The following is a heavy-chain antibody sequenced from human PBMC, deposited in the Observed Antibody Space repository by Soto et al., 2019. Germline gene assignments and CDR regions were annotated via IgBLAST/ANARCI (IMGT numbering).Heavy chain of an antibody. CDR3: ARDLTRQGDYYHRSGYYLEY. V-gene: IGHV1-46*01. D-gene: IGHD3-22*01. CDR1: GYTLTRYY. Sequence: ASVKVSWKASGYTLTRYYMYWVRQAPGQGLEWMGIINPSDDATSYAEKFQGRLTMTKDTSTSTVYMEMSSVRSEDTAVYYCARDLTRQGDYYHRSGYYLEYRSQGTLVTVSS. CDR2: INPSDDAT. J-gene: IGHJ4*02.